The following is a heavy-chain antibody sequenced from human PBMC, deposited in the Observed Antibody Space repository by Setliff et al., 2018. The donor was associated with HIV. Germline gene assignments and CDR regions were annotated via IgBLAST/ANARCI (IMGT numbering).Heavy chain of an antibody. CDR3: ARGQGCGGGCHYAFEM. CDR1: GDSSSSDFY. CDR2: IYHSGNT. J-gene: IGHJ3*02. V-gene: IGHV4-38-2*02. D-gene: IGHD2-21*02. Sequence: LESLSLTCTVSGDSSSSDFYWGWIRQPPGKGLEWIGSIYHSGNTYYMPSLQSRVTISVDMSKNQFSLNLNSVTAADTAVYYCARGQGCGGGCHYAFEMWGQGTMVTVSS.